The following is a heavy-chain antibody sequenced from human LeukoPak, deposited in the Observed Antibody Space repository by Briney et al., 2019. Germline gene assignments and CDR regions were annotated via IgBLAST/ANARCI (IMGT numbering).Heavy chain of an antibody. CDR1: GGTISSYY. CDR2: IYYSGSS. D-gene: IGHD6-25*01. Sequence: KPSETLSLTCTVSGGTISSYYWSWIRQPPGKGLEWMGYIYYSGSSNYNPSLNSRVTISVDTSKNQFSLKLSSVTAADTAVYYCARSFHSSGWYFDYWGQGTLVTVSS. J-gene: IGHJ4*02. CDR3: ARSFHSSGWYFDY. V-gene: IGHV4-59*08.